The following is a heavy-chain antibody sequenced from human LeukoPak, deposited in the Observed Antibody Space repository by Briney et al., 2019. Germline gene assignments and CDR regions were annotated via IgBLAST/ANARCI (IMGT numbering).Heavy chain of an antibody. V-gene: IGHV3-30-3*01. CDR3: AKDRGRKITIFGVVIPGDAFDI. CDR1: GFTFSSHA. Sequence: GGSLRLSCAASGFTFSSHAMHWVRQAPGKGLEWVAVISYDGSNKYYADSVKGRFTISRDNSKNTLYLQMNSLRAEDTAVYYCAKDRGRKITIFGVVIPGDAFDIWGQGTMVTVSS. D-gene: IGHD3-3*01. CDR2: ISYDGSNK. J-gene: IGHJ3*02.